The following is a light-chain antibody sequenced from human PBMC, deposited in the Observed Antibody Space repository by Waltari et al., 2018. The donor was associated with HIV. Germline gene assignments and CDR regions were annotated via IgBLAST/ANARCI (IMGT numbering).Light chain of an antibody. CDR2: SN. CDR1: SSNIGADYD. V-gene: IGLV1-40*01. CDR3: QSYDSSLSGSRV. Sequence: QSVLTQPPSVSGAPGQWVTISCTGNSSNIGADYDVHWYQQLPGTAPKLPSYSNNRPSVVPDRSSGSKSGTSASLAITGLRAEDEAYYFCQSYDSSLSGSRVFGGGTKLTVL. J-gene: IGLJ3*02.